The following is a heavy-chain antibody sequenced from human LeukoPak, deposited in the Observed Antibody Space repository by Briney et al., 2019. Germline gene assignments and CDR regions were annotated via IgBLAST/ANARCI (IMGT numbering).Heavy chain of an antibody. Sequence: GGSLRLSCAASGFTFNDYYMSWIRQAPGKGLEWVSHISSSGITTYYADSVKARFTISRDNSQNTVSLQLNNLRIEDTALYYCAKTSLSDPSGHYYYMDVWGKGTTVTVSS. CDR1: GFTFNDYY. CDR3: AKTSLSDPSGHYYYMDV. V-gene: IGHV3-11*04. J-gene: IGHJ6*03. D-gene: IGHD3-3*01. CDR2: ISSSGITT.